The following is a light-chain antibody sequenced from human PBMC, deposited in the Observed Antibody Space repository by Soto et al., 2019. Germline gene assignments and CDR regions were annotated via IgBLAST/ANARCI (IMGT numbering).Light chain of an antibody. CDR3: QSSGSSLSRV. CDR2: GNS. Sequence: QSVLTQPPSVSGAPGQRVTISCTGSSSNIGAGYDVHWYQQLPGTAPKLLIYGNSNRPSGVPDRFSGSKSGTSASLAITGLEADDEADYYCQSSGSSLSRVFGGGTKLTVL. CDR1: SSNIGAGYD. J-gene: IGLJ3*02. V-gene: IGLV1-40*01.